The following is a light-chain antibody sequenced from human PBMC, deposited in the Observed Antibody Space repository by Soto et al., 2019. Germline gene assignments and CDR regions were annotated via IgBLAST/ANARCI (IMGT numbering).Light chain of an antibody. J-gene: IGKJ3*01. V-gene: IGKV3-11*01. CDR3: QRRTNWPPGVS. CDR1: QSISSY. CDR2: DAS. Sequence: EVVLTQSPATLSLSPGERATLSCRASQSISSYLAWFQQKPGQTPRLLIYDASNRATGIPARFSGSGSGTDFTLTISSLEPQDSAVYYCQRRTNWPPGVSFGPGTTVDIK.